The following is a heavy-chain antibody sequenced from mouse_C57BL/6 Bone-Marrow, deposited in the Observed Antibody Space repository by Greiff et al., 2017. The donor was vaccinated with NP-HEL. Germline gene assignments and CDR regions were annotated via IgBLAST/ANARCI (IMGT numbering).Heavy chain of an antibody. Sequence: VQLQQSGAELARPGASVKLSCKASGYTFTSYGISWVKQRTGQGLEWIGEIYPRSGNTYYNEKFKGKATLTADRSSSTAYMELRSLTSEDSAVYFCARVRLRRGSWFAYWGQGTLVTVSA. J-gene: IGHJ3*01. V-gene: IGHV1-81*01. CDR2: IYPRSGNT. CDR3: ARVRLRRGSWFAY. D-gene: IGHD2-4*01. CDR1: GYTFTSYG.